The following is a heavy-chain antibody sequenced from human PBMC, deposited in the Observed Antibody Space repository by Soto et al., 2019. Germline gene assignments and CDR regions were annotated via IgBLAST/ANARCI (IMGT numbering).Heavy chain of an antibody. CDR1: GGIFGSHG. Sequence: QVQLIQSEAAVMKPGSSVRVSCTASGGIFGSHGFSWVRQAPGQRLEWVGGFIPIFRTLTYTEKFQARVRIAADESGNTGYLDLSGLTSDDTAVYYCVRDRRIYYSDPHDEFVASDYEVWGQGTMVTVSS. D-gene: IGHD3-22*01. V-gene: IGHV1-69*01. CDR3: VRDRRIYYSDPHDEFVASDYEV. CDR2: FIPIFRTL. J-gene: IGHJ3*01.